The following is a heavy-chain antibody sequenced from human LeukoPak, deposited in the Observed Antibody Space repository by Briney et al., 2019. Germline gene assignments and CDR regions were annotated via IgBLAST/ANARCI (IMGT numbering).Heavy chain of an antibody. Sequence: SETLSLTCTVSGGSISGYYWSWIRQPPGKGLEWIGEINHSGSTNYNPSLKSRVTISVDTSKNQFSLKLSSVTAADTAVYYCASTKGYCSGGSCYARTKFNWFDPWGQGTLVTVSS. CDR1: GGSISGYY. V-gene: IGHV4-34*01. CDR2: INHSGST. D-gene: IGHD2-15*01. J-gene: IGHJ5*02. CDR3: ASTKGYCSGGSCYARTKFNWFDP.